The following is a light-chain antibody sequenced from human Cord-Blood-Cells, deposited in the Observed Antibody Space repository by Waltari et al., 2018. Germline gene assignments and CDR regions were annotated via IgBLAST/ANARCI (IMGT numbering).Light chain of an antibody. CDR1: QVISSY. V-gene: IGKV1-9*01. Sequence: DNQLTQSPSFLSASVGDRVTITCRASQVISSYLAWYQHKPGKAPKLLIYAASTLQSGVPSRFSGSGSGTEFTLTISSLQPEDFATYYCQQLNSYPRTFGQGTKVEIK. CDR3: QQLNSYPRT. CDR2: AAS. J-gene: IGKJ1*01.